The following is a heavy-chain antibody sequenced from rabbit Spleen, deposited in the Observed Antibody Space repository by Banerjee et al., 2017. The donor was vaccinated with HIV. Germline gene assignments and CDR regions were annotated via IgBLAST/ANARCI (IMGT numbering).Heavy chain of an antibody. CDR2: IDPIFRVT. V-gene: IGHV1S47*01. Sequence: QEHLVESGGGLVQPGGSLKLSCKASGFDFSSYGVSWVRQAPGKGLEWIGYIDPIFRVTYYATWVNGRFTISSHNAQNTLYLQLNSLTAADTATYFCARDTSTSFSTYGMDLWGPGTLVTVS. D-gene: IGHD1-1*01. CDR3: ARDTSTSFSTYGMDL. J-gene: IGHJ6*01. CDR1: GFDFSSYG.